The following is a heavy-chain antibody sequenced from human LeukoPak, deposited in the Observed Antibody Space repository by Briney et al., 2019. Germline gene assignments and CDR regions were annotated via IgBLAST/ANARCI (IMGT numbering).Heavy chain of an antibody. J-gene: IGHJ4*02. D-gene: IGHD6-19*01. Sequence: SETLSLTCTVSGGSISSYYWSWIRQPPGKGLEWIGSIYHSGSTYYNPSLKSRVTISVDTSKNQFSLKLSSVTAADTAVYYCARRSSGIDYWGQGTLVTVSS. CDR3: ARRSSGIDY. CDR2: IYHSGST. V-gene: IGHV4-59*04. CDR1: GGSISSYY.